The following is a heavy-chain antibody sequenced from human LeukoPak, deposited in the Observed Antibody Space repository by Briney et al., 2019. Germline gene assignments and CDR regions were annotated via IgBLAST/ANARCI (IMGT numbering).Heavy chain of an antibody. D-gene: IGHD3-10*01. J-gene: IGHJ4*02. CDR1: GFTFSSYA. V-gene: IGHV3-23*01. Sequence: GGSLSLSCAASGFTFSSYAMSWVRQAPGKGLEWVSAISGSGGSTYDADSVKGRFTISRDNSKNTLYLQMNSLRAEDTAVYYCAKDVSYYYGSGSYSDYWGQGTLVTVSS. CDR3: AKDVSYYYGSGSYSDY. CDR2: ISGSGGST.